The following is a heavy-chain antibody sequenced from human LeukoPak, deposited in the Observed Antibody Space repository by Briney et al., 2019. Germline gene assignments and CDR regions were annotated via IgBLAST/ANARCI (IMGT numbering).Heavy chain of an antibody. CDR1: GGSISSYY. Sequence: SETLSLTCTVSGGSISSYYWSWIRQPPGKGLEWIGHVFYSGSTNYNPSLKSRVTISVDMSKNQFSLKLTSVTAADTAVYYCAREVGDYVEVFDYWGQGTLVTVSS. V-gene: IGHV4-59*01. J-gene: IGHJ4*02. CDR3: AREVGDYVEVFDY. CDR2: VFYSGST. D-gene: IGHD4-17*01.